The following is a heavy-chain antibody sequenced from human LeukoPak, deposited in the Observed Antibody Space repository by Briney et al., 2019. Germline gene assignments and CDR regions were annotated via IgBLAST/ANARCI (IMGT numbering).Heavy chain of an antibody. J-gene: IGHJ4*02. Sequence: PGGSLRLSCAASGFPFSTYWIHWVRQVPGKGLVWVARIKDGGTTTDYADSVKGRFTISRDDAKNTLYLHMNSLRVEDTAVYYCTTIRPGYWGQGTLATVSP. CDR2: IKDGGTTT. V-gene: IGHV3-74*01. CDR1: GFPFSTYW. CDR3: TTIRPGY. D-gene: IGHD1-26*01.